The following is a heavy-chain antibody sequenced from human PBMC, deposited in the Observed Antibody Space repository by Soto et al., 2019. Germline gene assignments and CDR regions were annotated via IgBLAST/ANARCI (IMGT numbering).Heavy chain of an antibody. V-gene: IGHV1-69*02. CDR3: ARGGVAAAGTLGN. D-gene: IGHD6-13*01. CDR2: IIPVLGVA. CDR1: GGTFNSYT. J-gene: IGHJ4*02. Sequence: QVQLVQSGAEVKRPGSSVRVSCEASGGTFNSYTISWVRQAPGQGPEWMGRIIPVLGVANYAQTFQGRVTITADKSTSTVYMDLSSLRSEDTAVYYCARGGVAAAGTLGNWGQGTLVTVSS.